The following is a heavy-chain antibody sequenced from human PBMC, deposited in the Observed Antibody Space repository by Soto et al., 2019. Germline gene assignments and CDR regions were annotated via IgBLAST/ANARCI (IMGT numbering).Heavy chain of an antibody. V-gene: IGHV4-61*01. CDR3: ARGDDILTGYYDP. CDR1: GGSVSSGSYY. Sequence: NPSETLSLTCTVSGGSVSSGSYYWSWIQQPPGKGLEWIGYIYYSGSTNYNPSLKSRVTISVDTSKNQFSLKLSSVTAADTAVYYCARGDDILTGYYDPWGQGTLVPVSS. CDR2: IYYSGST. J-gene: IGHJ5*02. D-gene: IGHD3-9*01.